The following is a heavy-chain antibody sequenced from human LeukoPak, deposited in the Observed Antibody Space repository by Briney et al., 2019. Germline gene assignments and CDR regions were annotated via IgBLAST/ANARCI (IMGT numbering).Heavy chain of an antibody. CDR2: ISASKGNT. J-gene: IGHJ4*02. V-gene: IGHV1-18*01. D-gene: IGHD2-2*01. Sequence: ASVKVSCKPSGYTFNSYGISWVRQAPGPGLEWMGWISASKGNTNYAQKFQDRVTMTTDTCTSTAYMELRSLRSDDTAVYYCARLTTRYCSSTSCPPGTYWGQGTLVTVSS. CDR3: ARLTTRYCSSTSCPPGTY. CDR1: GYTFNSYG.